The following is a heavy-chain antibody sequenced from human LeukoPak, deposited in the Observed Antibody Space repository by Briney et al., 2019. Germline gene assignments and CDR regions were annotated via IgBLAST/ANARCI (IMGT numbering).Heavy chain of an antibody. Sequence: PPQTLSPTSPLSAASTSSFYWSWIRHPPENVLEWIGYIYYGGSTNYNPSLKSRVTISVDTSKNQFSLKLSSVTAADTAVYYCARVDYGSSGYYIDYWGQGTLVTVSS. J-gene: IGHJ4*02. CDR1: AASTSSFY. V-gene: IGHV4-59*01. CDR2: IYYGGST. D-gene: IGHD3-22*01. CDR3: ARVDYGSSGYYIDY.